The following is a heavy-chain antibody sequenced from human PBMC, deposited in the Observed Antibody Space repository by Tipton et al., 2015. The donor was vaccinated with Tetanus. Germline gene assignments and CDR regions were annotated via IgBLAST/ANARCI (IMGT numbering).Heavy chain of an antibody. J-gene: IGHJ4*02. CDR1: GFTFSDYY. CDR2: INHSGST. CDR3: ARGRYCTNGVCYRVRGEFDY. D-gene: IGHD2-8*01. Sequence: LRLSCAASGFTFSDYYMSWIRQPPGKGLEWIGEINHSGSTNYNPSLKSRVTISVDTSKVQFSLKLSSVTAADTAVYYCARGRYCTNGVCYRVRGEFDYWGQGTLVTVSS. V-gene: IGHV4-34*01.